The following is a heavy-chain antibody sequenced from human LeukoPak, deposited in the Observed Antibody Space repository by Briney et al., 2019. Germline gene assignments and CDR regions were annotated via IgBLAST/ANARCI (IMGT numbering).Heavy chain of an antibody. CDR3: ARVVVPAARTWTGRRYYYYMDV. CDR1: GGSFSGYY. Sequence: SETLSPTCAVYGGSFSGYYWSWIRQPPGKGLEWIGEINHSGSTNYNPSLKSRVTISVDTSKNQFSLKLSSVTAADTAVYYCARVVVPAARTWTGRRYYYYMDVWGKGTTVTVSS. CDR2: INHSGST. J-gene: IGHJ6*03. D-gene: IGHD2-2*01. V-gene: IGHV4-34*01.